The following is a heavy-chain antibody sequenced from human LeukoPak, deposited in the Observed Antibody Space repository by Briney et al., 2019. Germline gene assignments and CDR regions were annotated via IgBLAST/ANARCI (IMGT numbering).Heavy chain of an antibody. CDR2: IYYSGST. CDR1: GGSISSYY. Sequence: PSETLSLACTVSGGSISSYYWSWIRQPPGKGLEWIGYIYYSGSTNYNPSLKSRVTISVDTSKNQFSLKLSSVTAADTAVYYCARALAVNLYAFDIWGQGTMVTVSS. J-gene: IGHJ3*02. V-gene: IGHV4-59*01. D-gene: IGHD1-14*01. CDR3: ARALAVNLYAFDI.